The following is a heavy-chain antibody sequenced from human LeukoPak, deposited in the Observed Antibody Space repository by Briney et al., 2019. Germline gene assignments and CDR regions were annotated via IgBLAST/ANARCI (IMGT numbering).Heavy chain of an antibody. D-gene: IGHD1-1*01. Sequence: PGGSLGLSCAASGFTFSTCWLSWVRQAPGKGLEWVANINQDGSVKQYVDSVKGRFTLSRDNAKSSLSLELNSLRAEDTAVYYCARTDTTSKGYFDNWGQGTLVTVSS. J-gene: IGHJ4*02. CDR3: ARTDTTSKGYFDN. CDR1: GFTFSTCW. CDR2: INQDGSVK. V-gene: IGHV3-7*01.